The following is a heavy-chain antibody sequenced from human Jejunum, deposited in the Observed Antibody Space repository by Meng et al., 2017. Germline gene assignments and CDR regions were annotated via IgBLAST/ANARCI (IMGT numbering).Heavy chain of an antibody. Sequence: ESLKISCAASGFTFSIYSMTWVRQAPGRGLEWVANIKQDGSDKNYVDSVKGRFTISRDNAKNSLYLQMNSLRDEDTAVYSCARDLQIAYWGQGTRVTGSS. CDR1: GFTFSIYS. CDR3: ARDLQIAY. CDR2: IKQDGSDK. V-gene: IGHV3-7*01. J-gene: IGHJ4*02.